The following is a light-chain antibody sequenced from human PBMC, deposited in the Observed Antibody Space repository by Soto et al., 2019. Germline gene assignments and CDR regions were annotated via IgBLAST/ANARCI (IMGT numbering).Light chain of an antibody. V-gene: IGLV1-51*01. CDR2: DNN. CDR1: SSNIGNNY. Sequence: QSALTQPPSVSAAPGQKVTISCSGSSSNIGNNYVSWYQQLPGTAPKLLIYDNNKRPSGIPDRFSGSKSGTSATLGITGLQTGDEADYYCGTWDSSLSPVVFGGGTQLTVL. J-gene: IGLJ2*01. CDR3: GTWDSSLSPVV.